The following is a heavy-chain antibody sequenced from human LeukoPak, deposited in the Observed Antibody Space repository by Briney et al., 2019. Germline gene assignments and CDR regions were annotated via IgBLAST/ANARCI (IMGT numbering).Heavy chain of an antibody. J-gene: IGHJ4*02. CDR3: ARGGSWFGELSY. V-gene: IGHV4-30-2*01. D-gene: IGHD3-10*01. CDR2: IYHSGST. CDR1: GVSISSGGYS. Sequence: SETLSLTCAVSGVSISSGGYSWRWVRQQPGKGLEWIGYIYHSGSTYYNPSLRSRVTISGDRSKHQSSLKRSSVPAADTAVYYCARGGSWFGELSYWGQGTLVTVSS.